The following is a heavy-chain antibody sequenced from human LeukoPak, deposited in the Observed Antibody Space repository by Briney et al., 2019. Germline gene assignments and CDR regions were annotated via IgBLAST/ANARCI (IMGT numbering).Heavy chain of an antibody. CDR2: IYHSGST. D-gene: IGHD6-13*01. V-gene: IGHV4-38-2*01. CDR1: GYSISSGYY. Sequence: PSETLSLTCAVSGYSISSGYYWGWSRQAPGKGPEWVGRIYHSGSTYYNPSLKSRVTISVATSKNQSSLKLSSVTAPDTAVYYCARRLYIAAAGIPSPFFDYWGQGTLVTVSS. CDR3: ARRLYIAAAGIPSPFFDY. J-gene: IGHJ4*02.